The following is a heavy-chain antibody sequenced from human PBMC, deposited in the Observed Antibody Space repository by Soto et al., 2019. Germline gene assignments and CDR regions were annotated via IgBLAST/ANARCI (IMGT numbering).Heavy chain of an antibody. V-gene: IGHV1-3*01. J-gene: IGHJ5*02. Sequence: QVPLVQSGAEVKKPGASVKVSCKASGYTFTSYAMHWLRQAPGQRLEWMGWINAGNGNTKSSQKFQGRVTITRDTTASTAYMELSSLRSEDTAVYYCARGVVVVAVNWFDPWGQGTLVTVSS. CDR2: INAGNGNT. CDR1: GYTFTSYA. CDR3: ARGVVVVAVNWFDP. D-gene: IGHD2-15*01.